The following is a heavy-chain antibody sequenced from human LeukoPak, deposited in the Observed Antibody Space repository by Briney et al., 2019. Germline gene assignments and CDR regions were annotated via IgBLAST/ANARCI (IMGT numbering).Heavy chain of an antibody. CDR1: GFTLSSYW. Sequence: GGSLRLSCAASGFTLSSYWMHWVRQAPGKGLVWVSRINNDGSSTTYADSVKGRFTISRDNAKNTLSLQMNSLRAEDTAVYHCARTTLYDYYMDVWGKGTTVTVSS. CDR3: ARTTLYDYYMDV. CDR2: INNDGSST. D-gene: IGHD1-1*01. J-gene: IGHJ6*03. V-gene: IGHV3-74*01.